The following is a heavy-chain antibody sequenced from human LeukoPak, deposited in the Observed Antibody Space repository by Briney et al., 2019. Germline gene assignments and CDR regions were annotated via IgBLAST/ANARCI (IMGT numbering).Heavy chain of an antibody. CDR1: GFTFSSYS. CDR2: ISSSSSYI. V-gene: IGHV3-21*01. Sequence: GGSLRLSCAASGFTFSSYSMNWVRQAPGKGLEWVSSISSSSSYIYYADSVKGRFTISRDNAKNSLYLQMNSLRAEDTAVYYCARGGDIEHLGDLSLPDYWGQGIPVTVSS. D-gene: IGHD3-16*02. CDR3: ARGGDIEHLGDLSLPDY. J-gene: IGHJ4*02.